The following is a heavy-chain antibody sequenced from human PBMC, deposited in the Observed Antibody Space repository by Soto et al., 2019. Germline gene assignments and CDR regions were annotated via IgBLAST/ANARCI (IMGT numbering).Heavy chain of an antibody. CDR1: GFTFSSYD. D-gene: IGHD4-17*01. CDR3: ARLPKGTTVTS. Sequence: EVQLVESGGGLVQPGGSLRLSCAASGFTFSSYDMHWVRQATGKGLEWVSAIGTAGDTYYPGSVKGRFTISRENAKNSLYLQMNSLGDEDTAVYYCARLPKGTTVTSWGRGTLVTVSS. CDR2: IGTAGDT. V-gene: IGHV3-13*01. J-gene: IGHJ4*02.